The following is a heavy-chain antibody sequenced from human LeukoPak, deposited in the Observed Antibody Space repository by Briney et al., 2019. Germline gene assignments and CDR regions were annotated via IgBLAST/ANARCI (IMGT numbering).Heavy chain of an antibody. D-gene: IGHD3-3*01. CDR1: GYTFTSYA. V-gene: IGHV1-3*01. CDR2: INAGNGNT. Sequence: GASVKVSCKASGYTFTSYAMNWVRQAPGQGLEWMGWINAGNGNTKYSQKFQGRVTITRDTSASTAYMELSSLRSEDTAVYYCARDGVERTIFDNYWGQGTLVTVSS. J-gene: IGHJ4*02. CDR3: ARDGVERTIFDNY.